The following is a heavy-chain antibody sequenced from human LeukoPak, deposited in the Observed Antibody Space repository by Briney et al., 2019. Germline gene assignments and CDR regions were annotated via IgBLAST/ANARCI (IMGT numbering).Heavy chain of an antibody. J-gene: IGHJ4*02. Sequence: PGGSLRLSCAASGFTLSNHGMHWVRQAPGKGLEWVAVFWAHGRSQYYADSVKGRFTISRDTSRSAVHLQMNSPRVEDTAVYYWERNDDTGGHYSLFEYWAREPGVTVA. CDR2: FWAHGRSQ. CDR1: GFTLSNHG. CDR3: ERNDDTGGHYSLFEY. V-gene: IGHV3-33*01. D-gene: IGHD2-8*02.